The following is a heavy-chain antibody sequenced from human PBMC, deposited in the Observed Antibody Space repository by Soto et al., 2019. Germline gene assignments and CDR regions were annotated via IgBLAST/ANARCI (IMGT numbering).Heavy chain of an antibody. D-gene: IGHD2-15*01. J-gene: IGHJ5*02. Sequence: GASVNVCGKSSGYTFTSCYIHWVRRAPGQGLEYMGIINPSGGSTIYAQKFQGRVTMTRDTSTSTVYMELSSLRSEDTAVYYCARDRGVAATAYWFDPSGQATLVTVSS. CDR1: GYTFTSCY. CDR3: ARDRGVAATAYWFDP. CDR2: INPSGGST. V-gene: IGHV1-46*01.